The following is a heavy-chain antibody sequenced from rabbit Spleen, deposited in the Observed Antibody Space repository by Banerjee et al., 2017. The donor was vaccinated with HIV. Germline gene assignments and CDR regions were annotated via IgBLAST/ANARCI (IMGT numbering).Heavy chain of an antibody. V-gene: IGHV1S45*01. CDR2: INTVTGKS. Sequence: GESGEARAKLGGSLQLPGKASGAPFNDKAGWVGVRQAPGKGLEWIACINTVTGKSVYASWAQGRFIMSRTSSTTVTLQMTSLTAADTATYFCARDLVAVIGWNFNLWGPGTLVTVS. CDR3: ARDLVAVIGWNFNL. CDR1: GAPFNDKAG. J-gene: IGHJ4*01. D-gene: IGHD1-1*01.